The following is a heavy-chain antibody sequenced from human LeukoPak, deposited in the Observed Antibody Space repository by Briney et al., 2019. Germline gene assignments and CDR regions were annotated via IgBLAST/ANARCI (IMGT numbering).Heavy chain of an antibody. CDR2: ISAYNGNT. V-gene: IGHV1-18*01. D-gene: IGHD3-22*01. J-gene: IGHJ4*02. Sequence: GASVKVSCKASGYTFTSYGISWVRQAPGQGLEWMGWISAYNGNTNYAQKLQGRVTMTTDTSTSTAYMELRSLRPDDTAVYYCARVYYYDSSGSGFDYWGQGTLVTVSS. CDR3: ARVYYYDSSGSGFDY. CDR1: GYTFTSYG.